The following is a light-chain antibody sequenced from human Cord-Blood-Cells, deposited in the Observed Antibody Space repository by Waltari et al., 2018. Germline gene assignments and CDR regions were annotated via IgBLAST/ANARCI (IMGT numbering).Light chain of an antibody. V-gene: IGKV3-15*01. CDR3: QQYNNWPRT. J-gene: IGKJ1*01. CDR2: GAS. CDR1: QSVSSN. Sequence: EIVMTQSPATMSVSPGERAPLSCRAGQSVSSNLAWYKQKPGQAPRLLIYGASTRATGIPARFSGSGSGTEFTLTISSLQSEDFAVYYCQQYNNWPRTFGQGTKVEIK.